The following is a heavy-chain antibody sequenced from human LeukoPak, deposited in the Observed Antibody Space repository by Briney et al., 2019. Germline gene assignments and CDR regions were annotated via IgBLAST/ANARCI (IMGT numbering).Heavy chain of an antibody. Sequence: SETLSLTCTVSGGSISSYYWSWIRQPAGKGLEWIGRIYTSGSTNYNPSLKSRVTMSVDTSKNQFSLKLSSVTAADTAVYYCARSIRGVFDILTGYYPPYYYYYMDVWGKGTTVTISS. CDR1: GGSISSYY. CDR2: IYTSGST. D-gene: IGHD3-9*01. CDR3: ARSIRGVFDILTGYYPPYYYYYMDV. J-gene: IGHJ6*03. V-gene: IGHV4-4*07.